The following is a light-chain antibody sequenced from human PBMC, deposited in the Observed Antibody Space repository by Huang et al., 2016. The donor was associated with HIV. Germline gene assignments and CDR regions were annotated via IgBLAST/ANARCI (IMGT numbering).Light chain of an antibody. CDR1: QSITTY. CDR3: QQSYTTLGT. Sequence: DIQMTQSPSSLSASVGDRVTIPCRASQSITTYLNGYQQKAGKAPKLLIYSASNLQGGVPSRFSGSGSGTDFTLTISSLQPEDFATYYCQQSYTTLGTFGQGTNLEIK. V-gene: IGKV1-39*01. J-gene: IGKJ2*01. CDR2: SAS.